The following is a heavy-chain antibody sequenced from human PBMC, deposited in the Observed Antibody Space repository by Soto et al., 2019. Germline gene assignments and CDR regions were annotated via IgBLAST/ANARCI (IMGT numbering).Heavy chain of an antibody. CDR1: GGSISSGDYY. J-gene: IGHJ6*02. V-gene: IGHV4-30-4*01. CDR3: ARDHGGHYYDSSGSLEVYYYGMDV. Sequence: QVQLQESGPGLVKPSQTLSLTCTVSGGSISSGDYYWSWIRQPPGKGLEWIGYIYYSGSTYYDPSLKSRVTISVDTSKNQFSLKLSSVTAADTAVYYCARDHGGHYYDSSGSLEVYYYGMDVWGQGTTVTVSS. CDR2: IYYSGST. D-gene: IGHD3-22*01.